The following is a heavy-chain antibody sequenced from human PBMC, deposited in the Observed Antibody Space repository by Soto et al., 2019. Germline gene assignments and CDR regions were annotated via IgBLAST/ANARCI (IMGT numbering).Heavy chain of an antibody. D-gene: IGHD1-26*01. CDR1: GGSISSGGYS. CDR3: AREGGSGCPDWYFDL. CDR2: IFPSGST. Sequence: QLQLQESGSGLVKPSQTLSLTCAVSGGSISSGGYSWSWIRQPPGKGLEWIGYIFPSGSTYYNPSLKSLVTISIDNYKIQFSMRLTSVTAADTALYYCAREGGSGCPDWYFDLWGRGTLVTVSS. V-gene: IGHV4-30-2*01. J-gene: IGHJ2*01.